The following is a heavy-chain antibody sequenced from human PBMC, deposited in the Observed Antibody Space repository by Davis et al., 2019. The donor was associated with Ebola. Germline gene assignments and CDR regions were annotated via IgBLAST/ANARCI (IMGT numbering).Heavy chain of an antibody. J-gene: IGHJ4*02. CDR2: IYPGDSDT. CDR3: ARHKYITSFGDY. Sequence: PGGSLRLSCKGSGYSFSSYWIAWVRQLPGKGLEWMGIIYPGDSDTRYSPSFQGQVTISADKSISTAYLQWSSLKASDTAMYYCARHKYITSFGDYWGQGTLVTVSS. CDR1: GYSFSSYW. D-gene: IGHD3-16*01. V-gene: IGHV5-51*01.